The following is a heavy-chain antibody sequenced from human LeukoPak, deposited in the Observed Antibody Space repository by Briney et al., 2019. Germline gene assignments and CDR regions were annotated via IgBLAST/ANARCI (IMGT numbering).Heavy chain of an antibody. V-gene: IGHV4-59*02. Sequence: SETLSLTCIVSGSSVSTFYWSWLRQSPGTGLEWIGFVHDTGSTAYNPSLKSRVTISLETSKNQLSLMLTSVTAADTAMYYCARGSIDVYWYLDVWGRGTLVTVSS. CDR3: ARGSIDVYWYLDV. CDR1: GSSVSTFY. CDR2: VHDTGST. D-gene: IGHD3-3*02. J-gene: IGHJ2*01.